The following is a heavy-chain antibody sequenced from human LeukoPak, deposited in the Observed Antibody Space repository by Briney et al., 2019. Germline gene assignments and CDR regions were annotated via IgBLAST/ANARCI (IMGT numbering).Heavy chain of an antibody. J-gene: IGHJ4*02. CDR2: ICGSGRTV. V-gene: IGHV3-11*01. D-gene: IGHD3-22*01. Sequence: GGSVRLSCAASGFTFSDYYMSWLRQAPGKGLEWVAYICGSGRTVYYADSVKGRFTISRDNAKNSVYLQMNKLRAEDTAVYYCARDRLGDYDHSGYYDKWGQGTLLIVSS. CDR3: ARDRLGDYDHSGYYDK. CDR1: GFTFSDYY.